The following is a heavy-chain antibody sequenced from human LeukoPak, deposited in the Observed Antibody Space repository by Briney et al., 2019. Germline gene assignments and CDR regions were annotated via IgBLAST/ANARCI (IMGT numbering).Heavy chain of an antibody. CDR3: ARALLWFGELLV. V-gene: IGHV4-39*07. CDR2: IYYSGST. D-gene: IGHD3-10*01. J-gene: IGHJ4*02. CDR1: GGSISSSSYY. Sequence: SETLSLTCTVSGGSISSSSYYWGWIRQPPGKGLEWIGSIYYSGSTYYNPSLKSRVTISVDTSKNQFSLKLSSVTAADTAVYCCARALLWFGELLVWGQGTLVTVSS.